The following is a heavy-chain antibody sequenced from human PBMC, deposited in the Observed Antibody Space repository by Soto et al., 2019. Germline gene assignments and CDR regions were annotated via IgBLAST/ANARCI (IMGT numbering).Heavy chain of an antibody. CDR1: GGSFSGYY. D-gene: IGHD6-13*01. Sequence: QVQLQQWGAGLLKPSETLSLTCAVYGGSFSGYYWSWIRQPPGKGLEWIGEINQSGSTNYNPSLKSRVTISVDTSKNQFSLKLNSVTAADTAVYYCARAYSSSWSPFEYWGQGTLVTVSS. V-gene: IGHV4-34*01. J-gene: IGHJ4*02. CDR2: INQSGST. CDR3: ARAYSSSWSPFEY.